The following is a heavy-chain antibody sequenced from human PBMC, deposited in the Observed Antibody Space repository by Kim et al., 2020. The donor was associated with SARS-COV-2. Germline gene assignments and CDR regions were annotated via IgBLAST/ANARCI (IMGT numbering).Heavy chain of an antibody. D-gene: IGHD3-22*01. CDR1: GFTFNYYS. Sequence: GGSLRLSCAASGFTFNYYSMHWVRQAPGKGLEWVSIVSYDGSNKYYADSVKGRFTISRDNAKDTLSLQMNSLRVEDTAVYYCVRDSSSWWYNRFDLWGQGTVVTVSS. J-gene: IGHJ5*02. CDR2: VSYDGSNK. V-gene: IGHV3-30-3*01. CDR3: VRDSSSWWYNRFDL.